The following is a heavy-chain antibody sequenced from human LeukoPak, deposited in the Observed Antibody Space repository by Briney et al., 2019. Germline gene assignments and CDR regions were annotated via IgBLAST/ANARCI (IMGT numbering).Heavy chain of an antibody. CDR1: GYSFTSYW. J-gene: IGHJ3*02. Sequence: GESLKISRKGSGYSFTSYWIGWVRQMPGKGPEWMGIIYPGDSDTTYSPSFQGQVTISADKSISTAYLQWSSLKASDTAMYYCARRGYDSSGYRDAFDIWGQATTVTVSS. V-gene: IGHV5-51*01. CDR2: IYPGDSDT. D-gene: IGHD3-22*01. CDR3: ARRGYDSSGYRDAFDI.